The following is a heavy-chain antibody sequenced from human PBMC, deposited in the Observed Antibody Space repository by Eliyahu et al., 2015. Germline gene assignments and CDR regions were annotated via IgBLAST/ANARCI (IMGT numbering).Heavy chain of an antibody. CDR2: INHSGVT. J-gene: IGHJ4*02. D-gene: IGHD6-19*01. V-gene: IGHV4-34*01. CDR3: ARGGSGWQQFDY. Sequence: QVQLQQWGAGLLKLSXTLSLXCAXXGGSFSGYYWXWIRXPPGKGLEWIGEINHSGVTNYXPSLKSRVTISVDTSKNQFSLKVSSVTAADTAVYFCARGGSGWQQFDYWGRGTLVTVSS. CDR1: GGSFSGYY.